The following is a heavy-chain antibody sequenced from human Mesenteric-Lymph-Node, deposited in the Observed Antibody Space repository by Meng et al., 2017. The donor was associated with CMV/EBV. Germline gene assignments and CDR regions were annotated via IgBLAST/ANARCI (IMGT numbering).Heavy chain of an antibody. V-gene: IGHV3-30*02. Sequence: GGSLRLSCTASGFTFSSHGMHWVRQAPGKGLEWVAFIRYDGSNKYYADSVKGRFTISRDSSRDTLFLQMNSLRPEDTAVYYCAKDFKWHIDYWGQGTLVTVSS. CDR3: AKDFKWHIDY. J-gene: IGHJ4*02. CDR2: IRYDGSNK. CDR1: GFTFSSHG. D-gene: IGHD2-21*01.